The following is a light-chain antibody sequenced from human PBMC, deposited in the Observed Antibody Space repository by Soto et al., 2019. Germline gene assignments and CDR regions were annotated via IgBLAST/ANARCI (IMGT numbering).Light chain of an antibody. V-gene: IGLV2-8*01. CDR2: EVN. J-gene: IGLJ1*01. Sequence: QSALTQPPSASGSPGQSVTISCTGTSRDVGGHNYVSWYQQHPGKAPKFMIYEVNKRPSGVPDRFSGSKSGNTASLTVSGLQAEDEADYYCSSYAGGGYVFGTGTKVTVL. CDR1: SRDVGGHNY. CDR3: SSYAGGGYV.